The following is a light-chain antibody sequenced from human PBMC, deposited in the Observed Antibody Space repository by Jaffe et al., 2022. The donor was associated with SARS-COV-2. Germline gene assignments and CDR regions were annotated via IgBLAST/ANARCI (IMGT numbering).Light chain of an antibody. CDR3: CSYTTSDTLV. V-gene: IGLV2-14*03. CDR2: DVS. J-gene: IGLJ3*02. CDR1: SSDVGAYNY. Sequence: QSALTQPASVSGSPGQSITISCTGTSSDVGAYNYVSWYQHHPGKAPKVMIYDVSNRPSGLSDRFSGSKSGNTASLTISGLQAEDEADYYCCSYTTSDTLVFGGGTKLTVL.